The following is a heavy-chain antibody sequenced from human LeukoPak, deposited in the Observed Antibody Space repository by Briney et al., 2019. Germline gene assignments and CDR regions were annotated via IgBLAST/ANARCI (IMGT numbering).Heavy chain of an antibody. D-gene: IGHD6-13*01. CDR3: TRDQEQQLTNFDY. Sequence: PGRSLRLSCKASGFTFGDYAMSWVRQAPGKGLEWVGFIRSKAYGGTTEYAASVKGRFTISRDDSKSIAYLQMNSLKTEDTAVYYCTRDQEQQLTNFDYWGQGTLVTVSS. CDR1: GFTFGDYA. V-gene: IGHV3-49*04. J-gene: IGHJ4*02. CDR2: IRSKAYGGTT.